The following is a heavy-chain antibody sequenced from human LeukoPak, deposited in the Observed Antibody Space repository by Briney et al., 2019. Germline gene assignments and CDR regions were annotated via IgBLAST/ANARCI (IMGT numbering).Heavy chain of an antibody. CDR2: ISSSSSTI. J-gene: IGHJ4*02. CDR1: GFTFSSYS. D-gene: IGHD3-3*01. V-gene: IGHV3-48*01. Sequence: PGGSLRLPCAASGFTFSSYSMNWVRQAPGKGLEWVSYISSSSSTIYYADSVKGRFTISRDNAKNSLYLQMNSLRAEDTAVYYCARDEGRRITIFGVVTLTHFDYWGQGTLVTVSS. CDR3: ARDEGRRITIFGVVTLTHFDY.